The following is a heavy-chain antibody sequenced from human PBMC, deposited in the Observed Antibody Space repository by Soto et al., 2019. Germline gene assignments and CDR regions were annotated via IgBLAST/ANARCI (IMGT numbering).Heavy chain of an antibody. CDR2: IYYSGST. CDR1: GGSISSGGYY. Sequence: PSETLSLTCTVSGGSISSGGYYWSWIRQHPGKGLEWIGYIYYSGSTYYNPSLKSRVTISVDTSKNQFSLKLSSVTAADTAVYYCARAPFGRSSTSLKSWFDPWGQGTLVTVSS. CDR3: ARAPFGRSSTSLKSWFDP. V-gene: IGHV4-31*03. J-gene: IGHJ5*02. D-gene: IGHD2-2*01.